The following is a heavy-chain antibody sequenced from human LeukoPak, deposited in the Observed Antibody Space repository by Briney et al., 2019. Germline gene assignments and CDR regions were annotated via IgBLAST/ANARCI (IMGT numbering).Heavy chain of an antibody. D-gene: IGHD3-10*01. V-gene: IGHV3-21*01. CDR1: GFTFSSYS. CDR3: ARVGPITMVRGFIDY. Sequence: GGSLRLSCAASGFTFSSYSMNWVGQAPGKGLEWVSSISSSSSYIYYADSVKGRFTISRDNAKNSLYLQMNSLRAEDTAVYCCARVGPITMVRGFIDYWGQGTLVTVSS. CDR2: ISSSSSYI. J-gene: IGHJ4*02.